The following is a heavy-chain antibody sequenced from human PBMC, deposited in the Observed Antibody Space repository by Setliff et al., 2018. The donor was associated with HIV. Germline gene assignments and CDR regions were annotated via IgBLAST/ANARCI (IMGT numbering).Heavy chain of an antibody. J-gene: IGHJ1*01. CDR2: VHPFHDILGSNA. V-gene: IGHV1-46*03. D-gene: IGHD3-22*01. CDR1: GYYPSIDY. Sequence: GAAVKVSCKTFGYYPSIDYMHWVRQAPGRGLEWLGVVHPFHDILGSNADYAQKFQGRISITWDSSGNTLFLELGPLRSDDSATYYCARDNYDSAGHSTEEHFMHWGQGTLVTVSS. CDR3: ARDNYDSAGHSTEEHFMH.